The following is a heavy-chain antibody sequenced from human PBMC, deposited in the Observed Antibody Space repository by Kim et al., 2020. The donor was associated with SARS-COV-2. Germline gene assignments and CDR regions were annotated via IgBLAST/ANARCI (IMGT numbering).Heavy chain of an antibody. CDR1: GGSFSDYY. J-gene: IGHJ4*02. V-gene: IGHV4-34*01. CDR2: INHSGST. Sequence: SETLSLTCAVYGGSFSDYYWSWIRQPPGKGLEWIGEINHSGSTYYNASLKSRVTISVDKSKNQFSLKLSSVTAADTARYYCVRVSGYYFDYWGQGTLVTVSS. CDR3: VRVSGYYFDY. D-gene: IGHD3-10*01.